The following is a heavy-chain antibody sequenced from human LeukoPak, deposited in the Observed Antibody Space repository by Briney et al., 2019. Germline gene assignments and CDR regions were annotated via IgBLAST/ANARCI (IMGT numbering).Heavy chain of an antibody. D-gene: IGHD4-17*01. Sequence: SQTLSLTCAISGDSVSSNSAAWNWVRQSPSRGLEWLGRTYYKSKWYNNYAVSVKSRISINPDTSKNQFSLQLNSVTPEDTAVYFCARARDYGDISFDYWGQGTLVSVSS. CDR1: GDSVSSNSAA. CDR2: TYYKSKWYN. V-gene: IGHV6-1*01. CDR3: ARARDYGDISFDY. J-gene: IGHJ4*02.